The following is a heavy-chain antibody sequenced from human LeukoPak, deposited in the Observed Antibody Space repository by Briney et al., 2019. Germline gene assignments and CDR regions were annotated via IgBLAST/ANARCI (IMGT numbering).Heavy chain of an antibody. J-gene: IGHJ4*02. CDR2: ISFHGSEK. Sequence: GGSLRLSCAASGFTFTTYGMHWVRQAPGMGLEWVALISFHGSEKYYAESVKGRFTISRDNSKNTLYLQMNSVRVEDTAVYFCASREQWLNYFDYWGQGTLVTVSS. V-gene: IGHV3-30*03. CDR1: GFTFTTYG. CDR3: ASREQWLNYFDY. D-gene: IGHD6-19*01.